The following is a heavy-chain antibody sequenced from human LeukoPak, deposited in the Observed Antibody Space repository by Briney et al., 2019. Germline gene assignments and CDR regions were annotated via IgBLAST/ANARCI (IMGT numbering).Heavy chain of an antibody. Sequence: SETLSLTCTVSGGSISSYYWSWIRQPPGKGLEWIGYIYYSGSTNYNPSLKSRVTISVDTSKNQFSLKLSSVTAAGTAVYYCAGSDGFPFDYWGQGTLVTVSS. CDR2: IYYSGST. D-gene: IGHD5-24*01. CDR1: GGSISSYY. V-gene: IGHV4-59*01. J-gene: IGHJ4*02. CDR3: AGSDGFPFDY.